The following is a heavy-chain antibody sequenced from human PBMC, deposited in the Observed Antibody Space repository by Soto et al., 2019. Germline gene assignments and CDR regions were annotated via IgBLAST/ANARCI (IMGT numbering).Heavy chain of an antibody. J-gene: IGHJ2*01. Sequence: EMQLVESGGRLVQPGGSLRLSCAASGFIFSDQYMDWVRQAPGKGLEWVGRIRKKVNSYTTEYAASVKGRFTVSRDDSKNSLYLQMNSLKTEDTAIYYCARDLGGASDVDVWGRGTLVTVSS. CDR1: GFIFSDQY. CDR3: ARDLGGASDVDV. CDR2: IRKKVNSYTT. V-gene: IGHV3-72*01. D-gene: IGHD3-16*01.